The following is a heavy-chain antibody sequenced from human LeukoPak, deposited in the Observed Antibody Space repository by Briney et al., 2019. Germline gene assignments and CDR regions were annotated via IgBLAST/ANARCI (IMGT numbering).Heavy chain of an antibody. Sequence: SETLSLTCTVSGGSISSGSYYWSWIRQPAGKGLEWIGRIYTSGSTNYNPSLKSRVTISVDTSKNQFSLKLSSVTAADTAVYYCAREIGFWSDPNWFDPWGQGTLVTVSS. CDR3: AREIGFWSDPNWFDP. D-gene: IGHD3-3*01. J-gene: IGHJ5*02. CDR2: IYTSGST. V-gene: IGHV4-61*02. CDR1: GGSISSGSYY.